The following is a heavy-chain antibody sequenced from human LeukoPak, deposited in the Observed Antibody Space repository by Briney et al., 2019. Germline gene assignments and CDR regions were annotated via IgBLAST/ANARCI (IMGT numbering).Heavy chain of an antibody. CDR3: ARAVGITMAFDI. J-gene: IGHJ3*02. CDR1: GGSISSGSYY. D-gene: IGHD3-10*01. Sequence: PSETLSLTCTVSGGSISSGSYYWSWIRQPAGKGLEWIGRIYTSGSTNYNPSLKSRVTISVDTSKNQFSLKLSSVTAADTAVYYCARAVGITMAFDIWGQGTMVTVSS. V-gene: IGHV4-61*02. CDR2: IYTSGST.